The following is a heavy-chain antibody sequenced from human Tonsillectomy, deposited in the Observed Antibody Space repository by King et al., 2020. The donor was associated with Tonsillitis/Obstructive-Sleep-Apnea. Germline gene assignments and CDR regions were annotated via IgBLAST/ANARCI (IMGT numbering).Heavy chain of an antibody. CDR1: GFSFTYAW. CDR2: IKSKTDGGTT. D-gene: IGHD3-22*01. J-gene: IGHJ4*02. CDR3: LTYDTRWVDY. Sequence: VQLVESGGGLVKPGGSLRLSCAVSGFSFTYAWMNWVRQPPGKGLEWVGRIKSKTDGGTTDYAAPVKGRFTISRDDSKNTLYLQMNSLKIEDTAIYYCLTYDTRWVDYWGQGTLVTVSS. V-gene: IGHV3-15*07.